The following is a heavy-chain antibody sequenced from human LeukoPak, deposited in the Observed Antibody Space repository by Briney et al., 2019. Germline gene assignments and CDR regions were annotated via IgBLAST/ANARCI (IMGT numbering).Heavy chain of an antibody. CDR2: INHSGST. J-gene: IGHJ5*02. CDR1: GGSFSGYY. D-gene: IGHD3-22*01. Sequence: SETLSLTCAVYGGSFSGYYWSWIRQPPGRGLEWIGEINHSGSTNYNPSLKSRVTISVDKSKNQFSLKLSSVTAADTAVYYCASNGYYYDSSGFDPWGQGTLVTVSS. V-gene: IGHV4-34*01. CDR3: ASNGYYYDSSGFDP.